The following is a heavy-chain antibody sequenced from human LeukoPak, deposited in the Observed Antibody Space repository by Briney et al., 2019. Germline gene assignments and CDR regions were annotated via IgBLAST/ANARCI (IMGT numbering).Heavy chain of an antibody. CDR1: GYSFSSYW. Sequence: GEYPKISCKGYGYSFSSYWIAWVRQAPGKGLEWMGIIYSRDSRNTYSPSFQGQVTISADKSITPAYLQWSSLKASDTAMYYCARHLSSITSSPNYWGPGTLVTASS. CDR3: ARHLSSITSSPNY. J-gene: IGHJ4*01. D-gene: IGHD2-2*01. CDR2: IYSRDSRN. V-gene: IGHV5-51*01.